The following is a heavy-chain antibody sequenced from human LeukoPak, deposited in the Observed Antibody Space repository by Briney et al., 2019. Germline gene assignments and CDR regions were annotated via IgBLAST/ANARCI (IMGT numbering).Heavy chain of an antibody. D-gene: IGHD3-22*01. CDR3: ARGKDYYDSSGYLNY. CDR2: INHSGST. CDR1: GGSISSSSYY. V-gene: IGHV4-39*07. Sequence: SETLSLTCTVSGGSISSSSYYWSWIRQPPGKGLEWIGEINHSGSTNYNPSLKSRVTISVDTSKNQFSLKLSSVTAADTAVYYCARGKDYYDSSGYLNYWGQGTLVTVSS. J-gene: IGHJ4*02.